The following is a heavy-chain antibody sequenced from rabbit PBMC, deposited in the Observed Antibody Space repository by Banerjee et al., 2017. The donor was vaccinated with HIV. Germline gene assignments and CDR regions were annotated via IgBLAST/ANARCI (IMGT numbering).Heavy chain of an antibody. D-gene: IGHD6-1*01. V-gene: IGHV1S43*01. Sequence: QSLEAAGGGLVQPEGSLTLTCTPSGFSFSGSYYMCWVRQAPGKGLEWIGCIYTSRGSTWYASWVNGRFTISRSTSLDTVDLKMTSLTAADTATYFCSRGLRYYVYGTADYGAAGFNLWGQGTLVTVS. CDR3: SRGLRYYVYGTADYGAAGFNL. CDR1: GFSFSGSYY. J-gene: IGHJ4*01. CDR2: IYTSRGST.